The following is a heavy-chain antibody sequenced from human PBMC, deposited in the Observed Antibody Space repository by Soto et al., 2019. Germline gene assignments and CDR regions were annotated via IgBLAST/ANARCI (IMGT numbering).Heavy chain of an antibody. V-gene: IGHV2-26*01. J-gene: IGHJ4*02. Sequence: SGPTLVNPTETLTLTCTVSGFSLSNARMGVSWIRQPPGKALEWLAHIFSNDEKSYSTSLKSRLTISKDTSKSQVVLTMTNMDHVDTATYYCARSEDDMLTGYPKPYYFDYWGQGTLVTVSS. CDR3: ARSEDDMLTGYPKPYYFDY. CDR1: GFSLSNARMG. D-gene: IGHD3-9*01. CDR2: IFSNDEK.